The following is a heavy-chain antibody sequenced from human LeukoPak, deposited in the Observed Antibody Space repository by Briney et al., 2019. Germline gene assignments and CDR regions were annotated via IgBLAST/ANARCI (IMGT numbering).Heavy chain of an antibody. J-gene: IGHJ5*02. D-gene: IGHD3-10*01. CDR3: ARVPINSMVRGAVRHNWFDP. CDR2: IYYSGDT. CDR1: GGSISSGGYY. Sequence: SQTLSLTCTVSGGSISSGGYYWSWVRQHSGEGLEWIGHIYYSGDTDYNPSLKSRVSISVDTSKNQFSLRLSSVTVADTAVYYCARVPINSMVRGAVRHNWFDPWGQGTLVTVSS. V-gene: IGHV4-31*03.